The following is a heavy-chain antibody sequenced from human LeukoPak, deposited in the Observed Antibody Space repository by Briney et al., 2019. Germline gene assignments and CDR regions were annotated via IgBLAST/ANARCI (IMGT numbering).Heavy chain of an antibody. CDR2: INPNSGGT. CDR1: GYTFTGYY. J-gene: IGHJ4*02. CDR3: ASLRDGYNNFDY. D-gene: IGHD5-12*01. V-gene: IGHV1-2*02. Sequence: ASVKVSCRASGYTFTGYYMHGVRQAPGQGLEWIGWINPNSGGTNYAQKFQGRVTMTRDTSISTAYMELSRLRSDDTAVYYCASLRDGYNNFDYWGQGTLVTVSS.